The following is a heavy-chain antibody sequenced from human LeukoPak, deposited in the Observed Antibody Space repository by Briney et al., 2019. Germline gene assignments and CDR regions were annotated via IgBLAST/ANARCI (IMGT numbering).Heavy chain of an antibody. V-gene: IGHV3-23*01. Sequence: GGSLRLSCASSGFTFRRYDMNWVRQAPGKGLEWVSAISGSGGSTYYADSVKGRFTISRDNSKNTLYLQMNSLRAEDTAVYYCARSTYYYDSGDYWGQGTLVTVSS. CDR3: ARSTYYYDSGDY. CDR1: GFTFRRYD. D-gene: IGHD3-22*01. J-gene: IGHJ4*02. CDR2: ISGSGGST.